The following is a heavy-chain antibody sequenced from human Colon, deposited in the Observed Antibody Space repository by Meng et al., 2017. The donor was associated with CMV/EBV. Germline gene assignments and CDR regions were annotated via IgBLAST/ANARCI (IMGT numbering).Heavy chain of an antibody. CDR1: GFSFGEYY. CDR2: INSDETYK. CDR3: GDFEAG. V-gene: IGHV3-74*01. J-gene: IGHJ4*02. Sequence: GESLKISCAASGFSFGEYYMSWIRQAPGKGLVWVSSINSDETYKACADSVKGRFTVSRDNAKNTVYLQMNSLTVEDTAVYYCGDFEAGWGQGTLVTVSS. D-gene: IGHD3-3*01.